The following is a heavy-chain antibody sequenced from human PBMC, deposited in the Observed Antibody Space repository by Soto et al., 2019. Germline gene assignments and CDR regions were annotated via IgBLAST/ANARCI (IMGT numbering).Heavy chain of an antibody. J-gene: IGHJ4*02. CDR1: GYTFTTYG. CDR2: ISAYNGNT. Sequence: ASVKVSSKASGYTFTTYGISWVRQAPGQGLEWMGWISAYNGNTNYAQKVQDRVTIAADETMNTVYMELSSLRSEDTALYYCARGRGLYNSGLSQLDSWGQGTLVTVSS. V-gene: IGHV1-18*01. D-gene: IGHD1-1*01. CDR3: ARGRGLYNSGLSQLDS.